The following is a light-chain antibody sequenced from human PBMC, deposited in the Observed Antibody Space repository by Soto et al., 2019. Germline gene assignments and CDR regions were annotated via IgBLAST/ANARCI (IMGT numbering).Light chain of an antibody. CDR3: SSYTSSSTPT. Sequence: QSVLAQPASVSGSPGQSITISCTGTSSDVGGYNYVSWYQQHPGKAPKLMIYEVSNRPSGVSNRFSGSKSGNTASLTISGLQAEDEADYYCSSYTSSSTPTFXTGTKVTVL. CDR1: SSDVGGYNY. CDR2: EVS. V-gene: IGLV2-14*01. J-gene: IGLJ1*01.